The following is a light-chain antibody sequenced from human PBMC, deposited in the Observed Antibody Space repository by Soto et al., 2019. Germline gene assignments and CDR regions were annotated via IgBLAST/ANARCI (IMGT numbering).Light chain of an antibody. Sequence: QSALTQPASVSGSPGQSITISCTGTSSDVGSYNYVAWYQQFPGKTPKLMIYEVRNRPSGVSSRFSGSKSGNTASLTISGLQAGDEADYYCISYTGSGTSYVFGTGTKLTVL. CDR1: SSDVGSYNY. J-gene: IGLJ1*01. V-gene: IGLV2-14*01. CDR2: EVR. CDR3: ISYTGSGTSYV.